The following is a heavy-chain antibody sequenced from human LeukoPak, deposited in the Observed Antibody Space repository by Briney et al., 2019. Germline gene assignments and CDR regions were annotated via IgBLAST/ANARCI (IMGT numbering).Heavy chain of an antibody. CDR3: TRDVWFSFDY. V-gene: IGHV3-7*01. CDR2: IKPDGSDK. CDR1: GFTFSGHW. Sequence: GGSLRLSCAASGFTFSGHWMSWVRQAPGKGLEWVAKIKPDGSDKYYVDSVKGRLTISRDNTKNSLYLQMDSLRAGDTAVYYCTRDVWFSFDYWGQGTLVTVSS. J-gene: IGHJ4*02. D-gene: IGHD3-10*01.